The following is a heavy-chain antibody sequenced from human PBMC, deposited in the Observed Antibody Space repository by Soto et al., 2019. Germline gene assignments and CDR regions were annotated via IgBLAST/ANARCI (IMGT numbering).Heavy chain of an antibody. J-gene: IGHJ4*02. CDR3: ASSLLVGYGLEGESD. D-gene: IGHD5-18*01. Sequence: QVQLVQSGAEVKKPGASVKVSCKASGYTFTSYGISWVRQAPGQGLEWMGWISAYNGNTNYAQKLQGRGTMTTDTSTSRAYMELRSLRSDDTAVYYCASSLLVGYGLEGESDWGQGTLVTVSS. CDR1: GYTFTSYG. CDR2: ISAYNGNT. V-gene: IGHV1-18*01.